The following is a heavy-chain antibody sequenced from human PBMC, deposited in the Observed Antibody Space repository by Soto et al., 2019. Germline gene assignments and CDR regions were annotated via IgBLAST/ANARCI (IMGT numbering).Heavy chain of an antibody. D-gene: IGHD3-16*01. CDR2: VYWDDGK. Sequence: VSGPTLVKPAQTLTLTCTFSGFSLSTSEVGVGWIRQPPRKALEWLALVYWDDGKRYSPSLRSRLTITKDTSKNQVVLTMTNMDPVHTATYXCAHSTLRYWGQGALVTV. CDR1: GFSLSTSEVG. V-gene: IGHV2-5*02. J-gene: IGHJ4*02. CDR3: AHSTLRY.